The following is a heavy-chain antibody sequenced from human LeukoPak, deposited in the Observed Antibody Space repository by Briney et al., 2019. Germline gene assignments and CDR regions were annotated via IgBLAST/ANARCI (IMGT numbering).Heavy chain of an antibody. V-gene: IGHV3-21*01. Sequence: GGSLRLSCAASGFTFSSYNMNWVRQALGKGLEWVSSISSSSNYIYYADSVKGRFTISRDNAKNSLYLQMNSLRVEDTAVYYCARGGSGLDYWGQGTLVTVSS. CDR2: ISSSSNYI. CDR1: GFTFSSYN. D-gene: IGHD3-10*01. CDR3: ARGGSGLDY. J-gene: IGHJ4*02.